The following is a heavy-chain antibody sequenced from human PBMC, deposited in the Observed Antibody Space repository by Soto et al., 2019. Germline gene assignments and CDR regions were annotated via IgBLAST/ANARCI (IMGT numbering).Heavy chain of an antibody. D-gene: IGHD6-13*01. J-gene: IGHJ5*02. Sequence: ASVKGSCKASGYTFTSYGISWVRQAPGQGLEWMGWISAYNGNTNYAQKLQGRVTMTTDTSTSTAYMELRSLRSDDTAVYYCARRIAAAGTGGFDPWGQGTLVTVSS. V-gene: IGHV1-18*01. CDR2: ISAYNGNT. CDR3: ARRIAAAGTGGFDP. CDR1: GYTFTSYG.